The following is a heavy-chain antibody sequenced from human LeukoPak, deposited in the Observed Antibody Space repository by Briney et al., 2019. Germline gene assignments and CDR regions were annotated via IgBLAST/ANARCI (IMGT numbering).Heavy chain of an antibody. CDR3: ARVHRVRGVITPRGSGRAFDI. J-gene: IGHJ3*02. V-gene: IGHV3-48*03. CDR2: ISSSGSTI. Sequence: GGSLRLSCAASGFTFSSYEMNWVRQAPGKGLEWVSYISSSGSTIYYADSVKGRFTISRDNAKNSLYLQMNSPRAEDTAVYYCARVHRVRGVITPRGSGRAFDIWGQGTMVTVSS. CDR1: GFTFSSYE. D-gene: IGHD3-10*01.